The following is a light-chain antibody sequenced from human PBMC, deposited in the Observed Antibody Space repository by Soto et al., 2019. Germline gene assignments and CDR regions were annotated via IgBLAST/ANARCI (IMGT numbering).Light chain of an antibody. CDR1: RSLLYSDGNTY. CDR2: KVS. J-gene: IGKJ1*01. CDR3: MQGVHWPPGMA. Sequence: DVVMTQSPLSLPVTLGQPASISCRSSRSLLYSDGNTYLNWFQQRPGQPPRRLIYKVSNRDSGATDRFSGSGSHNDSTLKISRVEAEDVGVYYCMQGVHWPPGMAFGEGTKVEIK. V-gene: IGKV2-30*01.